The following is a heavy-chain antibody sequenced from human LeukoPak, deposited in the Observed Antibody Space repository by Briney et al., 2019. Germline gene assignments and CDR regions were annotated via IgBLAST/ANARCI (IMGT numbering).Heavy chain of an antibody. D-gene: IGHD6-6*01. Sequence: GGSLRLSCVASGFTFSSYGMHWVRQAPGKGLEWEAFISYDGSNRYYVDSVKGRFTISRDNSKNTLYLQMNSLRAEDTAVYYCARDSTAAVSGDWGQGTLVTVSS. V-gene: IGHV3-30*03. CDR2: ISYDGSNR. J-gene: IGHJ4*02. CDR3: ARDSTAAVSGD. CDR1: GFTFSSYG.